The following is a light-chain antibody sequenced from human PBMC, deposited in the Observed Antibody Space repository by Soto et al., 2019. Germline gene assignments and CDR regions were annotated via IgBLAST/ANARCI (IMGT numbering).Light chain of an antibody. V-gene: IGKV1-39*01. CDR3: PQSYDISPIT. J-gene: IGKJ5*01. CDR2: AAS. CDR1: QTILRY. Sequence: DIQMTQSPSSLSASVGDRVTITCRASQTILRYLNWYQQQSGRAPKLLISAASSLQSGVPSRFNGSRSGTDFTFTINTLQPEDSATYYCPQSYDISPITFGQGTRLEIK.